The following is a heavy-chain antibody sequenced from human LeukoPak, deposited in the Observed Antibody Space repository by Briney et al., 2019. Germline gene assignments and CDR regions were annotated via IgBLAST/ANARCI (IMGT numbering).Heavy chain of an antibody. CDR3: ARDDYYDSSGYLGDDAFDI. CDR2: IYYSGST. J-gene: IGHJ3*02. D-gene: IGHD3-22*01. CDR1: GGSISSSSYY. V-gene: IGHV4-39*07. Sequence: PSETLSLTCTVSGGSISSSSYYWGWLRQPPGTGLEWLGSIYYSGSTYYNPSLKSRVTISVDTSKNQFSLKLSSVTAADTAVYYCARDDYYDSSGYLGDDAFDIWGQGTMVTVSS.